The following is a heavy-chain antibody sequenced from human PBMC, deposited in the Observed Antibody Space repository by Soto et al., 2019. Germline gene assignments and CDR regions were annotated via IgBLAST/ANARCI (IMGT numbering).Heavy chain of an antibody. J-gene: IGHJ4*02. V-gene: IGHV3-23*01. CDR1: GFTFSSYA. CDR2: ISGSGGST. Sequence: GGSLRLSCAASGFTFSSYAMSWVRQAPGKGLEWVSAISGSGGSTYHADSVKGRFTISRDNSKNTLYLQMNSLRAEDTAVYYCAKEGPDFWSGISEYLPLYFDYWGQGTLVTVST. CDR3: AKEGPDFWSGISEYLPLYFDY. D-gene: IGHD3-3*01.